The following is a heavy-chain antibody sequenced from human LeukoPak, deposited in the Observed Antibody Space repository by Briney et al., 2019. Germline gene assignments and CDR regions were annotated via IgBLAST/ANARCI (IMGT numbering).Heavy chain of an antibody. CDR1: GGSFSGYY. CDR3: ARALSSSWYKNWFDP. CDR2: INHSGST. Sequence: SETLSLTCAVYGGSFSGYYWSWIRQPPGKGLEWIGEINHSGSTNYNPSLKSRVTMSVDTSKNQFYLKLSSVTAADTAVYYCARALSSSWYKNWFDPWGQGTLVTVSS. D-gene: IGHD6-13*01. V-gene: IGHV4-34*01. J-gene: IGHJ5*02.